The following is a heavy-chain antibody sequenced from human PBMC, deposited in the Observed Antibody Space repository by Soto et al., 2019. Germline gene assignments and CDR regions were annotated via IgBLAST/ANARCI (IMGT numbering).Heavy chain of an antibody. CDR1: GGTLSGYA. D-gene: IGHD3-22*01. Sequence: SVKLSCKTSGGTLSGYAISWLRQAPGKGLEWMGGIIPMFGTANYAQKFQGRVTITADESTSTAYMELSSLRSEDTAVYYCARSRANYYDSRGYYYSTFDYWG. CDR3: ARSRANYYDSRGYYYSTFDY. CDR2: IIPMFGTA. J-gene: IGHJ4*01. V-gene: IGHV1-69*13.